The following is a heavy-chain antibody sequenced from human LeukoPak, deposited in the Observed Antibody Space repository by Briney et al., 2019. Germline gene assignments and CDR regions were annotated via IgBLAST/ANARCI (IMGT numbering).Heavy chain of an antibody. V-gene: IGHV1-18*01. Sequence: ASVKVSCKASGYTFTSYGISWVRQAPGQGLEWMGWISAYNGNTSYAQKLQGRVTMTTDTSTSTAYMELRSLRSDDTAVYYCARDGSDIVVVPAAYDHWFDPWGQGTLVTVSS. CDR3: ARDGSDIVVVPAAYDHWFDP. D-gene: IGHD2-2*01. CDR1: GYTFTSYG. J-gene: IGHJ5*02. CDR2: ISAYNGNT.